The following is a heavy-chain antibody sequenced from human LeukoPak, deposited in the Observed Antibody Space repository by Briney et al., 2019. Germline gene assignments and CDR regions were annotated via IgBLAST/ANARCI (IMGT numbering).Heavy chain of an antibody. CDR1: GFTFNSYG. Sequence: GGSLRLSCAASGFTFNSYGMHWVRQAPGKGLEWVAAISYDGSKKYYADSVKGRFTISRDNSKNTLYLQMNSLRAEDTAVYYCAKDHLMITFGTLGYWGQGTLVTVSS. V-gene: IGHV3-30*18. CDR3: AKDHLMITFGTLGY. CDR2: ISYDGSKK. D-gene: IGHD3-16*01. J-gene: IGHJ4*02.